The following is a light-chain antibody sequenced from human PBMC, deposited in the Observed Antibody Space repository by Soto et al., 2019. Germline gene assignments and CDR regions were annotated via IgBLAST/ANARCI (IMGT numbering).Light chain of an antibody. J-gene: IGLJ3*02. CDR2: EVS. Sequence: QSVLTQPASVSGSPGQSITISCTGTSSDIGAYNYVSWYQQHPGKAPKVIIFEVSNRPSGVSNRFSGSKSGNTASLTISGLQPEDEADYHCSSYTGGNTSWIFGGGTKLTVL. CDR3: SSYTGGNTSWI. V-gene: IGLV2-14*01. CDR1: SSDIGAYNY.